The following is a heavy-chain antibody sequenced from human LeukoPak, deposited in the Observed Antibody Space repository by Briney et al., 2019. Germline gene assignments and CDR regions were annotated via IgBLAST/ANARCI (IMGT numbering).Heavy chain of an antibody. J-gene: IGHJ6*03. CDR2: INPNSGGT. D-gene: IGHD6-13*01. CDR3: ARDKFLAAAGTVYMDV. V-gene: IGHV1-2*02. CDR1: GYTFTGYY. Sequence: ASVKVSCKASGYTFTGYYMHWVRQAPGQGLEWMGWINPNSGGTNYAQKFQGRVTMTRDTSISTAYMELSRLRSDDTAVYYCARDKFLAAAGTVYMDVWGKGTTVTVSS.